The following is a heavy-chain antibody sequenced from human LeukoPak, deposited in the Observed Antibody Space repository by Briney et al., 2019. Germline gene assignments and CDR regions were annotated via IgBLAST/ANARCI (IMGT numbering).Heavy chain of an antibody. CDR3: ARGHCSSTSCYLHNWFDP. J-gene: IGHJ5*02. Sequence: SETLSLTCAVSGDSISSTHWWNWVRQPPGKGLEWIGEIYHSGSTNYNPSLKSRVTISVDTSKNQFSLKLSSVTAADTAVYYCARGHCSSTSCYLHNWFDPWGQGTLVTVSS. CDR2: IYHSGST. CDR1: GDSISSTHW. V-gene: IGHV4-4*02. D-gene: IGHD2-2*01.